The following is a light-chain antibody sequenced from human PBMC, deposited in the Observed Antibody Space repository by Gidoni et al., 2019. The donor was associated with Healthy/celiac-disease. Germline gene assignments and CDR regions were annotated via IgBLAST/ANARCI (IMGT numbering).Light chain of an antibody. CDR2: GAS. J-gene: IGKJ3*01. CDR3: QQYGSSPST. Sequence: EIVLTQSPGTLSLSPGERATLSCRARKSVSSSYLAWYQQKPGQAPRLLIYGASSRATGIPDRFSGSGSGTDCTLTISRLEPEDLAVYYCQQYGSSPSTFGPGTKVDIK. V-gene: IGKV3-20*01. CDR1: KSVSSSY.